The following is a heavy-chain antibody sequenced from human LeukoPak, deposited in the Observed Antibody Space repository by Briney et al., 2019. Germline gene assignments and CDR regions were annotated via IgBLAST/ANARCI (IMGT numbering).Heavy chain of an antibody. V-gene: IGHV3-53*01. CDR1: GFTVSSNY. CDR2: IYSGGST. J-gene: IGHJ6*02. Sequence: PGGSLRLSCAASGFTVSSNYMSWVRQAPGKGLEWVSVIYSGGSTYYADSVKGRFTISRDNSKNTLYLQMNSLRAEDTAVYYCARSHLYSSGWYGYGMDVWGQGTTVTVSS. D-gene: IGHD6-19*01. CDR3: ARSHLYSSGWYGYGMDV.